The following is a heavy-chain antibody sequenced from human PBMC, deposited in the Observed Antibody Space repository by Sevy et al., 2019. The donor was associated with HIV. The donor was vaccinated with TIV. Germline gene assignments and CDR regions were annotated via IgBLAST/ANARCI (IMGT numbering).Heavy chain of an antibody. D-gene: IGHD6-13*01. CDR3: TRWKAAQSIFDY. CDR2: LKSDVYGGTI. Sequence: GGALRLSCTASGFTFGDYCMSWVRQAPGKGLEWVAFLKSDVYGGTIDHAASVRGRFVVSRDDSKTIAYLQMNDLKTEDTGVYYCTRWKAAQSIFDYWGQGALVTVSS. J-gene: IGHJ4*02. CDR1: GFTFGDYC. V-gene: IGHV3-49*04.